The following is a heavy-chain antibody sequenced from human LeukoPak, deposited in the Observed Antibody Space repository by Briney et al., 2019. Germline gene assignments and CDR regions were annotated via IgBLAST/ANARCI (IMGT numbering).Heavy chain of an antibody. Sequence: GGSLRLSCAASGFTFSSYSMNWVRQAPGKGLEWVSSISSSSSYIYYADSVKGRFTISRDNSKNTLYLQMNSLRAEDTAVYYCAKDGGQWLPITGIDYWGQGTLVTVSS. J-gene: IGHJ4*02. V-gene: IGHV3-21*04. CDR2: ISSSSSYI. CDR1: GFTFSSYS. CDR3: AKDGGQWLPITGIDY. D-gene: IGHD3-22*01.